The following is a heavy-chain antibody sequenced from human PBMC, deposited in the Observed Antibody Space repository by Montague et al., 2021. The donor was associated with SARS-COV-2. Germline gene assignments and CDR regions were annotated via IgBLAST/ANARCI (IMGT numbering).Heavy chain of an antibody. CDR3: TRHVHMTWPEPSPGFDY. V-gene: IGHV4-39*01. Sequence: SETLSLTCTVSGDSISSSSYNWGWIRQPPGKGLEWIGSVHHNGRTYYNPSLKSRVTIYVDTSKNQISLRLSSVTAADTAVYYSTRHVHMTWPEPSPGFDYWGQGTLVTVSS. D-gene: IGHD1-1*01. CDR2: VHHNGRT. J-gene: IGHJ4*02. CDR1: GDSISSSSYN.